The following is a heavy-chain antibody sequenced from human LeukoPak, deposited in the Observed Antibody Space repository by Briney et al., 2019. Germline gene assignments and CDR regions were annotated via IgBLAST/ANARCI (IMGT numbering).Heavy chain of an antibody. CDR3: AKGSGDSSSWYLLFGY. Sequence: PGGSLRLSCAASGFTFSSYSMNWVRQAPGKGLEWVANIKQDGSEKYYVDSVKGRFTISRDNAKNSLYLQMNSLRAEDTAVYYCAKGSGDSSSWYLLFGYWGQGTLVTVSS. V-gene: IGHV3-7*03. J-gene: IGHJ4*02. D-gene: IGHD6-13*01. CDR1: GFTFSSYS. CDR2: IKQDGSEK.